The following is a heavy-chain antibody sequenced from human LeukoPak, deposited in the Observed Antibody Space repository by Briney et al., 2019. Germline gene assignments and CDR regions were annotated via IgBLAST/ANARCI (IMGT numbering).Heavy chain of an antibody. J-gene: IGHJ5*02. CDR3: ARDRAAYVAAATYNWFDP. CDR2: IYTSGST. CDR1: GGSISSYY. D-gene: IGHD6-13*01. V-gene: IGHV4-4*07. Sequence: SETLSLTCTVSGGSISSYYWSWIRQPAGKGLEWIGRIYTSGSTNYNPSLKSRVTMSVDTSKNQFSLKLSSVTAADTAVYYCARDRAAYVAAATYNWFDPWGQGTLVTVSS.